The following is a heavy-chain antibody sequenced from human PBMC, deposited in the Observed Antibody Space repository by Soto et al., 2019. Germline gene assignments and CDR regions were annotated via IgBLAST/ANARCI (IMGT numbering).Heavy chain of an antibody. D-gene: IGHD3-10*01. CDR2: IYYSGST. V-gene: IGHV4-39*01. CDR1: GGSISSSSYY. J-gene: IGHJ1*01. CDR3: ARHWVRRGVFTSYQIAS. Sequence: QLQLQESGPGLVKPSETLSLTCTVSGGSISSSSYYWGWIRQPPGKGLEWIGSIYYSGSTYYNPSLKSRVTIAVDTSKNQFSLNLSSVTAADTAVYYCARHWVRRGVFTSYQIASWGQGTLVTVSS.